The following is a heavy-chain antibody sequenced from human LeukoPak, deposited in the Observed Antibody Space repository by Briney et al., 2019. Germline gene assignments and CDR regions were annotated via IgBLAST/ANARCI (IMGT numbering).Heavy chain of an antibody. CDR3: ARGTGSSWYSLNYFDY. J-gene: IGHJ4*02. D-gene: IGHD6-13*01. CDR1: GGSFSGYY. CDR2: INHSGST. V-gene: IGHV4-34*01. Sequence: SETLSLTCAVYGGSFSGYYWSRIRQPPGKGLEWIGEINHSGSTNYNPSLKSRVTISVDTSKNQFSLKLSSVTAADTAVYYCARGTGSSWYSLNYFDYWGQGTLVTVSS.